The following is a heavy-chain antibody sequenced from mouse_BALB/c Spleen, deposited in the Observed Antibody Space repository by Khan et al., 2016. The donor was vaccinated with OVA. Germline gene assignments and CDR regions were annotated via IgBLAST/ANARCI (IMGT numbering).Heavy chain of an antibody. V-gene: IGHV1S81*02. CDR3: TGSSYGTFAY. D-gene: IGHD2-1*01. Sequence: VQLQQSGAELVKPGASVRLSCKASGYTFTSYYLYWVKQRPGQGLEWIGDINPSNGGTNFNEKFKSKATLTVDKSSSTAYMQLSSLASEDSAVYYCTGSSYGTFAYWGQGTLVTVSA. J-gene: IGHJ3*01. CDR2: INPSNGGT. CDR1: GYTFTSYY.